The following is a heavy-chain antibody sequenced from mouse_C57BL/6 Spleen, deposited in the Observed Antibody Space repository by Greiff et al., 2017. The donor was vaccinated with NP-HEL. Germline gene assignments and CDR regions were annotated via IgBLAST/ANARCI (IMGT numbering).Heavy chain of an antibody. V-gene: IGHV1-26*01. CDR2: INPNNGGT. J-gene: IGHJ3*01. CDR1: GYTFTDYY. CDR3: VWGFAY. Sequence: EVQLQQSGPELVKPGASVKISCKASGYTFTDYYMNWVKQSHGKSLEWIGDINPNNGGTSYNQKFKGKATLTVDKSSSTAYMELRSLTSEDSAVYYCVWGFAYWGQGTLVTVSA.